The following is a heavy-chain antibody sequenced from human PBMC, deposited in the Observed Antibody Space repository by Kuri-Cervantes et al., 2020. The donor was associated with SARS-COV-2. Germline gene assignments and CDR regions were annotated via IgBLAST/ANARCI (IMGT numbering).Heavy chain of an antibody. J-gene: IGHJ5*01. V-gene: IGHV1-58*02. CDR3: APFYYRSINNWSDS. CDR2: IVVGSGNT. Sequence: SVKVSCKASGSTFSGSAIQWVRQARGQRLEWIGWIVVGSGNTDYAREFQERVTITRDMSTTTVYMELSGLRSDDTAMYYCAPFYYRSINNWSDSWGQGTQVTVSS. CDR1: GSTFSGSA. D-gene: IGHD3-10*01.